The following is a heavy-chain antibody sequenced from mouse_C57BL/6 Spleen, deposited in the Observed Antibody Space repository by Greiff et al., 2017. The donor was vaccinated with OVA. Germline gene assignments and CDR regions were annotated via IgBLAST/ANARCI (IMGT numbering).Heavy chain of an antibody. CDR3: ATGLGNYGFAY. J-gene: IGHJ3*01. Sequence: EVKLQESGAELVRPGASVKLSCTASGFNIKDYYMHWVKQRPEQGLEWIGRIDPEDGDTEYAPKFQGKATMTAATASNTAYLQLSSLTSEDTAVYYCATGLGNYGFAYWGQGTLVTVSA. V-gene: IGHV14-1*01. CDR1: GFNIKDYY. CDR2: IDPEDGDT. D-gene: IGHD1-1*01.